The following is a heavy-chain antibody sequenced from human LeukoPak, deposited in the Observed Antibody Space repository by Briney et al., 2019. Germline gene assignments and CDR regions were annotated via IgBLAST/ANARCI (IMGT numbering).Heavy chain of an antibody. V-gene: IGHV3-15*01. Sequence: GGSLRLSCAASGFSFSDAWISWVRQAPGEGLEWVGRIQSKTDGGTIDYAAPVKDRFTISKDDSKDTVYLQMNTLKTEDTAVYYCTTSRTATGEKNYWGQGTLATVSS. CDR1: GFSFSDAW. J-gene: IGHJ4*02. CDR2: IQSKTDGGTI. D-gene: IGHD7-27*01. CDR3: TTSRTATGEKNY.